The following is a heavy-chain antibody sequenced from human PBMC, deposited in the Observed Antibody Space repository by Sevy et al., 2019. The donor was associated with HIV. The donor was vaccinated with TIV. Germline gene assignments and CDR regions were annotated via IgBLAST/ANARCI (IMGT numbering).Heavy chain of an antibody. V-gene: IGHV4-39*01. D-gene: IGHD6-19*01. CDR2: IYYSGST. J-gene: IGHJ4*02. Sequence: SETLSLTCTVSGGSISSSNYYWGWIRQPPGKGLEWIGSIYYSGSTYYNPSLKSRDTISVDTSKNQFSLKLSSVTAADTAVYYCARGAVAGGGYFDFWGQGTLVTVSS. CDR1: GGSISSSNYY. CDR3: ARGAVAGGGYFDF.